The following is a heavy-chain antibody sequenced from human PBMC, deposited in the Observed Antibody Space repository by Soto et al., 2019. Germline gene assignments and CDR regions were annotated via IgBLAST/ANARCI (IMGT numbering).Heavy chain of an antibody. Sequence: QVQLQESGPGLVKPSGTLSLTCTVSGGSMTSSNWWNWVRQSPGKGLEWIGEAHHSGRTNYNPSLKSRVTISIDKFKNHFSLKLGSVTAADTAVYYCARSEATGLDHWGQGALVTVSS. CDR1: GGSMTSSNW. J-gene: IGHJ4*02. CDR2: AHHSGRT. D-gene: IGHD1-26*01. V-gene: IGHV4-4*02. CDR3: ARSEATGLDH.